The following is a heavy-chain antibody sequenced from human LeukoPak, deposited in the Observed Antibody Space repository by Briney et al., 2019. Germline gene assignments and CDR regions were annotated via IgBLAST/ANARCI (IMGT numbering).Heavy chain of an antibody. J-gene: IGHJ4*02. CDR3: AKDTKGYYYDSSGYLTFDY. V-gene: IGHV3-23*01. D-gene: IGHD3-22*01. CDR1: GFTFSSYG. CDR2: ISGSGGST. Sequence: QPGGSLGLSCAASGFTFSSYGMHWVRQAPGKGLEWVSAISGSGGSTYYADSVKGRFTISRDNSKNTLYLQMNSLRAEDTAVYYCAKDTKGYYYDSSGYLTFDYWGQGTLVTVSS.